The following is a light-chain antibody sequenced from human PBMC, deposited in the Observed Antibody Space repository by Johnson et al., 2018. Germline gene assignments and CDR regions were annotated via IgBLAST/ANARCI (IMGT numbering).Light chain of an antibody. J-gene: IGLJ1*01. CDR1: SSNIGNNY. CDR3: GTWDISLNAGKV. V-gene: IGLV1-51*02. Sequence: QSVLTQPPSVSAAPGQKVTISCSGSSSNIGNNYVSWYQQLPGTAPKLLIYENNKRPSGIPDRFSGSKSGTSATLAITGLQTGDEAGYYCGTWDISLNAGKVLGTGTKVTVL. CDR2: ENN.